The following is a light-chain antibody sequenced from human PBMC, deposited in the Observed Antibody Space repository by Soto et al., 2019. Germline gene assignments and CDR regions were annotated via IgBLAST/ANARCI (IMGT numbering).Light chain of an antibody. Sequence: DIQMTQSPSSLSASVGDRVTITCRASQSVSNYLNWYQQKPGTAPKLLIFAASSLQSGVHPRFTGSGSGTDFTLTISSLQPEDFATYYCQHTYSTPYTFGLGTRLEIK. CDR3: QHTYSTPYT. V-gene: IGKV1-39*01. CDR1: QSVSNY. CDR2: AAS. J-gene: IGKJ2*01.